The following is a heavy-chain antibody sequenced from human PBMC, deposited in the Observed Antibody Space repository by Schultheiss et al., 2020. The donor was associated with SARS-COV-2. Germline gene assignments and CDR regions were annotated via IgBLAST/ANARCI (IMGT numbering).Heavy chain of an antibody. Sequence: GGSLRLSCAASGFIVSRKYMSWVRQAPGRGLEWVSSISSSSSYIYYADSVKGRFTISRDNAKNTLYLQMNSLRTEDTAVYYCARPFSGNSGYYPLWGRGTLVTVAS. V-gene: IGHV3-21*01. D-gene: IGHD3-3*01. CDR1: GFIVSRKY. CDR2: ISSSSSYI. CDR3: ARPFSGNSGYYPL. J-gene: IGHJ4*02.